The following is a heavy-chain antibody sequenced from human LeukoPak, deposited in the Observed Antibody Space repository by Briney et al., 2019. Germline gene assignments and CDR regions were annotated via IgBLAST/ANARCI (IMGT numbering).Heavy chain of an antibody. CDR3: AVEVAVPATGGDY. V-gene: IGHV3-7*01. CDR1: GFTFSNRW. CDR2: IKKDGSGK. Sequence: GGSLRLSCAASGFTFSNRWMTWVRQAPGKGLEWVANIKKDGSGKYYGESAKGRFTISRDNAKNSSYLQMSSLRPEDTAIYYCAVEVAVPATGGDYWGQGTLVTVSS. D-gene: IGHD6-19*01. J-gene: IGHJ4*02.